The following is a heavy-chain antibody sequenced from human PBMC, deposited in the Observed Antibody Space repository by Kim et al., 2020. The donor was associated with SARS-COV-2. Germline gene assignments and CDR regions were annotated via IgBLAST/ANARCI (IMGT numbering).Heavy chain of an antibody. J-gene: IGHJ5*02. CDR2: IYFSGTT. Sequence: SETLSLTCTVSGVSISSGGDYWSWIRQRPGKGLEWVGCIYFSGTTYYNPSLESRIIIYLDTSKNQFSLKLSSVTAADTAVYYCSTIPKDCSGGSCYYNWFDPWGQGTLVTVSS. CDR3: STIPKDCSGGSCYYNWFDP. V-gene: IGHV4-31*03. D-gene: IGHD2-15*01. CDR1: GVSISSGGDY.